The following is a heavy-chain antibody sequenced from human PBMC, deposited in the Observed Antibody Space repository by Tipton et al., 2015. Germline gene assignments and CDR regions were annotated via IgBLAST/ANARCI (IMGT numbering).Heavy chain of an antibody. D-gene: IGHD4-23*01. Sequence: TLSLTCSVFGGSITTINWCTWVRQPPGKGLEWIGEVYHTGTTNYTPSLKSRLTISVDKSKNHFSLKMSSVTASDTAVYYCARARGRHGGLFDSWGQGILVTVSS. CDR3: ARARGRHGGLFDS. CDR1: GGSITTINW. V-gene: IGHV4-4*02. CDR2: VYHTGTT. J-gene: IGHJ4*02.